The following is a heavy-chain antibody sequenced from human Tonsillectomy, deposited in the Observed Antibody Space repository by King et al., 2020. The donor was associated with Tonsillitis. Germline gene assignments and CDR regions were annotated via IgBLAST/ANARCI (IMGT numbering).Heavy chain of an antibody. Sequence: VQLQESGPGLVKPSETLSLTCTVSGGSISSYYWSWLRQPPGKGLAWIGYIYYSGSTNYNPSLKSRVTISVDTSKNQFSLKLSSVTAADTAVYYCATDSGYDYYYYYGMDVWGQGTTVTVSS. CDR2: IYYSGST. CDR1: GGSISSYY. D-gene: IGHD5-12*01. V-gene: IGHV4-59*01. CDR3: ATDSGYDYYYYYGMDV. J-gene: IGHJ6*02.